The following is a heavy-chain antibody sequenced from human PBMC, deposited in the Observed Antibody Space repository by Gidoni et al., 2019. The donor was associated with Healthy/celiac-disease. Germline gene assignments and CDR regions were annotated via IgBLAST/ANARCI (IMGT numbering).Heavy chain of an antibody. CDR2: IKSKTDGGTT. Sequence: EVQLVESGGGLVKPGGSRRLSCAASGFTFSNAWMSWVRQAPGKGLEWVGRIKSKTDGGTTDYAAPVKGRFTISRDYSKNALYLQMNSLKTEDTAVYYCTTEVLGKLHPFDYWGQGTLVTVSS. J-gene: IGHJ4*02. V-gene: IGHV3-15*01. D-gene: IGHD3-16*01. CDR3: TTEVLGKLHPFDY. CDR1: GFTFSNAW.